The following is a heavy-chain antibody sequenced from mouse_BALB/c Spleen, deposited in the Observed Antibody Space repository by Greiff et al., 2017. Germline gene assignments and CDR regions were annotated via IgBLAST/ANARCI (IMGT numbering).Heavy chain of an antibody. Sequence: VQLKESGAELVRPGSSVKISCKASGYAFSSYWMNWVKQRPGQGLEWIGQIYPGDGDTNYNGKFKGKATLTADKSSSTAYMQLSSLTSEDSAVYFCARGTTVAGFDYWGQGTTLTVSS. CDR3: ARGTTVAGFDY. CDR1: GYAFSSYW. D-gene: IGHD1-1*01. V-gene: IGHV1-80*01. J-gene: IGHJ2*01. CDR2: IYPGDGDT.